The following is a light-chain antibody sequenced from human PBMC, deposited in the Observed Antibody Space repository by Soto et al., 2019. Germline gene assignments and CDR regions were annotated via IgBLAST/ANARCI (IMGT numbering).Light chain of an antibody. CDR2: AAS. CDR3: QQSYLSLQS. CDR1: QTFNNY. Sequence: DVQMPQSPSSLSASVGDTVTITCRAGQTFNNYLNWYQHKPGKAPKLLIYAASALQTGVPSRFSASASGTDFTLTITNLQPEDFATSYCQQSYLSLQSFGQGTKLQI. J-gene: IGKJ2*03. V-gene: IGKV1-39*01.